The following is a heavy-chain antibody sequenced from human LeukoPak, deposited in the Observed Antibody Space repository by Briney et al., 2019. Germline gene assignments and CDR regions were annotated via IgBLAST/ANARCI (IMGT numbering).Heavy chain of an antibody. V-gene: IGHV3-7*01. CDR1: GFSFSTYW. Sequence: SGGSLRLSCAASGFSFSTYWMSWVRQAPWRGLEWVANIKPHGSEKYYVDSVKGRFTISRDNAKNSLYLQMNSLRAEDTAVYYCARDAGYGYDRFDYWGQGTQVTVSS. CDR3: ARDAGYGYDRFDY. D-gene: IGHD5-18*01. J-gene: IGHJ4*02. CDR2: IKPHGSEK.